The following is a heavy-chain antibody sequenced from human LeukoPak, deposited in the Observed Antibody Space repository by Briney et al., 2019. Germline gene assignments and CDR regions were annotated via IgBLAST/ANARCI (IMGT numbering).Heavy chain of an antibody. CDR3: ARALDTAMVDLDAFDI. CDR2: INHSGST. Sequence: SETLSLTCAVYGGSFSGYYWSWIRQPPGKGLEWIGEINHSGSTNYNPSLKSRVTISVDTSQNQFSLKLSSVTAADTAVYYCARALDTAMVDLDAFDIRGQGTMVTVSS. D-gene: IGHD5-18*01. CDR1: GGSFSGYY. V-gene: IGHV4-34*01. J-gene: IGHJ3*02.